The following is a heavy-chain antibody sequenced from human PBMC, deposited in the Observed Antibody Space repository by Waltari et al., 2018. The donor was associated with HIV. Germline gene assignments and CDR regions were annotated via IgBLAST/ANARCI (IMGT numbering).Heavy chain of an antibody. Sequence: QVQLVQSGAEVKKPGASVKVSCKASGYTFTRYDINWVRQATGQGLEWMGWMNPNSGNTGYTQKFQGRVTMTRNTSISTAYMELSSLRSEDTAVYYCARVYYYDSGSYRPFFEYWGQGTQVTVSS. CDR2: MNPNSGNT. J-gene: IGHJ4*02. CDR3: ARVYYYDSGSYRPFFEY. D-gene: IGHD3-10*01. CDR1: GYTFTRYD. V-gene: IGHV1-8*01.